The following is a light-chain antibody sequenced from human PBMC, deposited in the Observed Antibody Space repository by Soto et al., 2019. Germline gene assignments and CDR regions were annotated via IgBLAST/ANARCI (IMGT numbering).Light chain of an antibody. J-gene: IGKJ2*01. CDR3: QQYHNSQYT. CDR1: QSVSNSY. Sequence: EIVLTQSPGTLSLSPGERVTLSCRASQSVSNSYLAWYQQKPGQAPRLLIYDSSSRATGIPDRFSGSRSGTDFTLTISRLEPEDFAVYYCQQYHNSQYTFGQGTKLEIK. CDR2: DSS. V-gene: IGKV3-20*01.